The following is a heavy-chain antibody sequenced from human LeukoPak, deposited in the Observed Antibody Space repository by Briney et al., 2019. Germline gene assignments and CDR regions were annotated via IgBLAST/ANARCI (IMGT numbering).Heavy chain of an antibody. D-gene: IGHD1-1*01. V-gene: IGHV4-39*01. CDR2: IYYSGST. Sequence: SETLSLTCTVSGGSISSSSYYWGWIRQPPGKGLEWIGSIYYSGSTYYNPSPKSRVTISVDTSKNQFSLKLSSVTAADTAVYYCARQTLEYYYYGMDVWGQGTTVTVSS. J-gene: IGHJ6*02. CDR3: ARQTLEYYYYGMDV. CDR1: GGSISSSSYY.